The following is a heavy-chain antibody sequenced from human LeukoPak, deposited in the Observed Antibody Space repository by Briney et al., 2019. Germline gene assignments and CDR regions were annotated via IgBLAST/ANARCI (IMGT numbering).Heavy chain of an antibody. V-gene: IGHV3-7*01. Sequence: PGGSLRLSCAASGFTFSSYWMSWVRQAPGKGLEWVANIKQDGSEKYYVDSVKGRFTISRDNAKNSLYLQMNSLRAEDTAVYYCARDRQTSCSSTTCSFDHFDYWGQGTLVTVSS. CDR2: IKQDGSEK. CDR1: GFTFSSYW. D-gene: IGHD2-2*01. J-gene: IGHJ4*02. CDR3: ARDRQTSCSSTTCSFDHFDY.